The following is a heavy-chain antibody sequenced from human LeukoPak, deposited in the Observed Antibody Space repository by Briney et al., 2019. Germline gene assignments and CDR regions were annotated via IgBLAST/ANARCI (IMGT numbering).Heavy chain of an antibody. J-gene: IGHJ5*02. Sequence: GGSLRLSCAASGFTFSSYWMSWVRQAPGKGLEWVSYISSSSSTIYYADSVKGRFTISRDNAKNSLYLQMNSLRAEDTAVYYCARGEGIVGATGNWFDPWGQGTLVTVSS. CDR2: ISSSSSTI. CDR3: ARGEGIVGATGNWFDP. CDR1: GFTFSSYW. V-gene: IGHV3-48*04. D-gene: IGHD1-26*01.